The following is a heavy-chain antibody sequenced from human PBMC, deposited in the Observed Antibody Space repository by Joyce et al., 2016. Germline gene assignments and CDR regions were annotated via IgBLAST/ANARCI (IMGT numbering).Heavy chain of an antibody. CDR1: GGNFSNFA. V-gene: IGHV1-69*01. CDR2: IIPIFDSA. J-gene: IGHJ6*02. D-gene: IGHD2-2*01. Sequence: QVQLVQSGAEVKKPGSSVKVSCKASGGNFSNFAISWVRQAPGQGLEWMGGIIPIFDSANYAQQFQGKVTITADGSTSTAYMELNSLRSEDTATYYCATSSVPAAMGASYYYSHMDVWGQGTPVTVSS. CDR3: ATSSVPAAMGASYYYSHMDV.